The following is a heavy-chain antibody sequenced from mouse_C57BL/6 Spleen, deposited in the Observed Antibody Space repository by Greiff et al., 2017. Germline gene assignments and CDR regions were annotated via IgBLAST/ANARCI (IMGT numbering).Heavy chain of an antibody. CDR2: IYPGDGDT. V-gene: IGHV1-82*01. CDR1: GYAFSSSW. D-gene: IGHD1-1*01. CDR3: ARLNYYGSDYFDY. J-gene: IGHJ2*01. Sequence: VQRVESGPELVKPGASVKISCKASGYAFSSSWMNWVKQRPGKGLEGIGRIYPGDGDTNYNGKFKGKATLTADKSSSTAYMQLSSLTSEDSAVYFCARLNYYGSDYFDYWGQGTTLTVSS.